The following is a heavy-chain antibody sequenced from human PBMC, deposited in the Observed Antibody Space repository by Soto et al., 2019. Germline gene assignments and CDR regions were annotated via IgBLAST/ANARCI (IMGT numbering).Heavy chain of an antibody. CDR3: ARDGDPYYYDSSGYNWFDP. CDR2: IIPIFGTA. CDR1: GGTFSSYA. V-gene: IGHV1-69*01. J-gene: IGHJ5*02. Sequence: QVQLVQSGAEVKKPGSSVKVSCKASGGTFSSYAISWVRQAPGQGLEWMGGIIPIFGTANYAQKIQGRVTITADESTSTAYMELSSLRSEDTAVYYCARDGDPYYYDSSGYNWFDPWGQGTLVTVSS. D-gene: IGHD3-22*01.